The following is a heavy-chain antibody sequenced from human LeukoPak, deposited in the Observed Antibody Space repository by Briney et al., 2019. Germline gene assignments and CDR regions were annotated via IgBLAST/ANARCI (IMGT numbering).Heavy chain of an antibody. J-gene: IGHJ1*01. CDR3: ARGGAARLHFQN. Sequence: SETLSLTCIVSGGSISTYYWNWIWQPPGKGLEWIGYIYHSGSTNYNPSLQSRVTISVDASKNQFSLNLNSATAADTAVYYCARGGAARLHFQNWGQGTLVTVSS. CDR1: GGSISTYY. CDR2: IYHSGST. V-gene: IGHV4-59*01. D-gene: IGHD6-6*01.